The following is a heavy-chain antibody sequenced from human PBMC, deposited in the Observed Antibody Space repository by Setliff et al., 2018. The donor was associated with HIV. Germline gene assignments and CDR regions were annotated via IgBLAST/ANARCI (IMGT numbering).Heavy chain of an antibody. D-gene: IGHD3-10*01. CDR1: GGSIYGSDYY. V-gene: IGHV4-39*07. Sequence: SETLSLTCTVSGGSIYGSDYYWGWIRQPPGKGLESIGSIYYSGSTYYNPSLKSRVTISVDTSKNRFSLTLRSVTAADTAVYYCARTRSGTYYGEMNWFDPWGQGILVTVSS. CDR2: IYYSGST. J-gene: IGHJ5*02. CDR3: ARTRSGTYYGEMNWFDP.